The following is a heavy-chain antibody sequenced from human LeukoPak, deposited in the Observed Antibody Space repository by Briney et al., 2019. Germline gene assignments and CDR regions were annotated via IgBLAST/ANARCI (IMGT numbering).Heavy chain of an antibody. CDR1: GYTFTGYH. CDR2: INPNSGGT. CDR3: ARVASGYPSDDAFDI. D-gene: IGHD3-22*01. V-gene: IGHV1-2*02. Sequence: GASVKVSCKASGYTFTGYHMHWVRQAPGQGLEWMGWINPNSGGTNYAQKFQGRVTMTRDTSISTAYMELSRLRSDDTAVYYCARVASGYPSDDAFDIWGQGTMVTVSP. J-gene: IGHJ3*02.